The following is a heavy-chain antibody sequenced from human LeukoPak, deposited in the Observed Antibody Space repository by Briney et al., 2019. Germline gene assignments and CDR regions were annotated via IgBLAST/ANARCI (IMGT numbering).Heavy chain of an antibody. CDR3: ARDVMVRDLPGY. Sequence: PGGSLRLSCAASGFGFSDYYMTWIRQAPGKGLEWVSYISSSSSHTNYADSVKGRFTISRDNAKNSLYLQMNSLRAEDTAVYYCARDVMVRDLPGYWGQGTLVTVSS. J-gene: IGHJ4*02. CDR1: GFGFSDYY. D-gene: IGHD3-10*01. V-gene: IGHV3-11*05. CDR2: ISSSSSHT.